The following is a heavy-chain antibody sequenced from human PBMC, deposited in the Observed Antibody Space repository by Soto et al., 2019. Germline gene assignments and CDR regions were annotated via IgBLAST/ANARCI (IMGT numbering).Heavy chain of an antibody. V-gene: IGHV1-46*01. J-gene: IGHJ4*02. CDR1: GYTFTSYY. Sequence: QVQLVQSGAEVKKPGASVKLSCKASGYTFTSYYIHWVRQAPGQGLEWMAIINPNGGSTNYAQKFPGRVTVNRDTSTSTVYMELTSLRSEDTAVYYCARNLATGDYWGQGTLVTVSS. CDR2: INPNGGST. CDR3: ARNLATGDY. D-gene: IGHD1-1*01.